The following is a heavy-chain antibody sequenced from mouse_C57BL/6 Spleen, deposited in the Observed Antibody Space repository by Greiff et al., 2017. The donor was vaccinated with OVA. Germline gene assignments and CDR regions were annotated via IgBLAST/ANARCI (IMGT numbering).Heavy chain of an antibody. CDR1: GYSITSGYY. J-gene: IGHJ1*03. V-gene: IGHV3-6*01. CDR3: ARVPAYGYDDWYFDV. D-gene: IGHD2-2*01. CDR2: ISYDGSN. Sequence: EVQLQQSGPGLVKPSQSLSLTCSVTGYSITSGYYWNWIRQFPGNKLEWMGYISYDGSNNYNPSLKNRISITRDTSKNQFFLKLNSVTTEDTATYYCARVPAYGYDDWYFDVWGTGTTVTVSS.